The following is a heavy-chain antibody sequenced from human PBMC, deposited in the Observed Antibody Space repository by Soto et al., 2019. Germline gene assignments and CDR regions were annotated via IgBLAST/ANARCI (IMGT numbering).Heavy chain of an antibody. J-gene: IGHJ6*02. CDR2: ILYDGSDK. D-gene: IGHD3-16*01. CDR3: AKWGEVSHNPGGNYYYGMDV. V-gene: IGHV3-30*18. CDR1: GFTFGNYG. Sequence: QVQLVESGGGVVQPGRSLRLSCAASGFTFGNYGMHWVRQPPGKGLEWMSSILYDGSDKYYADSVKGLFTISRDGSKNTLYLQMDRLRPEDTAVYYCAKWGEVSHNPGGNYYYGMDVWGQGTTVTVSS.